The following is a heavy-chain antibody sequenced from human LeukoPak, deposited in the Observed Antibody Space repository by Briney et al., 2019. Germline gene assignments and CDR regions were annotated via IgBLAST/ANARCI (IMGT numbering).Heavy chain of an antibody. D-gene: IGHD3-22*01. CDR1: GGSMTNYY. CDR3: TRGRAYYDSTGYYY. CDR2: TYYSGNT. V-gene: IGHV4-59*01. J-gene: IGHJ4*02. Sequence: SETLSLTCTVSGGSMTNYYWTWVRQSPGKGLEWIGHTYYSGNTNYNPSLKSRVTISIDTSKNQFSLKLSSVTAADTAVYYCTRGRAYYDSTGYYYWGRGILVTVSS.